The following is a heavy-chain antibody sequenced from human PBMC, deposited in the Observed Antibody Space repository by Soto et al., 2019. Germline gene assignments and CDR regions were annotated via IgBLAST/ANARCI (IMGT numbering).Heavy chain of an antibody. CDR2: IMPIFPTP. CDR1: GGTFGNSA. D-gene: IGHD3-9*01. J-gene: IGHJ6*02. CDR3: SDNKARLRVDDNYYYGMDV. V-gene: IGHV1-69*12. Sequence: QVQLVQSGAEVKKPGSSVTVSCKGSGGTFGNSAISWVRQAPGQGLEWMGGIMPIFPTPDYAQKFQGRVTTTASESTITAYIRSTGLRFESTTMYYCSDNKARLRVDDNYYYGMDVWGQGTTVTVSS.